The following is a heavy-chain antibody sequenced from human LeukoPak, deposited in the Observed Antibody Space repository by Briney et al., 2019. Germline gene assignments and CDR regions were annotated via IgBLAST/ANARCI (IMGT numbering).Heavy chain of an antibody. CDR3: ARRSHYSGWYV. J-gene: IGHJ1*01. V-gene: IGHV4-34*01. D-gene: IGHD6-19*01. Sequence: PSETLSLTCAVYGGSFSGYYWSLIRQPPEKGLEWIGEINHSGSTNYNPSLKSRVTISVDTSKNQFSMKLSSVTAADTAVYFRARRSHYSGWYVWGQGTLVTVSS. CDR2: INHSGST. CDR1: GGSFSGYY.